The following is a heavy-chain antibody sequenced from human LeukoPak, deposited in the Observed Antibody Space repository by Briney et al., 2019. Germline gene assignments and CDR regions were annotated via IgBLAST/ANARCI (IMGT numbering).Heavy chain of an antibody. CDR3: ARDLAGMFYFDY. J-gene: IGHJ4*02. V-gene: IGHV3-53*01. CDR1: GFTVSSNY. Sequence: GGSLRLSCAASGFTVSSNYMTWVRQAPGKGLEWVSHIYSGGSTYYADSVKGRFTISRDNSKNTLYVQMNSLRAEDTAVYYCARDLAGMFYFDYWGQGTLVTVSS. CDR2: IYSGGST. D-gene: IGHD6-19*01.